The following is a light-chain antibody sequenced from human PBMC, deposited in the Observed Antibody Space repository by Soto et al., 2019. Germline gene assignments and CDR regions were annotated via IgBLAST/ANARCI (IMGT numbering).Light chain of an antibody. V-gene: IGKV1-39*01. Sequence: DIPMTQSPSSLSASVGDRVTITCRASQSISSYLNWYQQKPGKAPKLLIYAASSLQSGVPSRFSGSGSGTDFTLTISSLQPEDFATYYCQQSYSTPRLFTFGGGTKVEIK. CDR1: QSISSY. J-gene: IGKJ4*01. CDR3: QQSYSTPRLFT. CDR2: AAS.